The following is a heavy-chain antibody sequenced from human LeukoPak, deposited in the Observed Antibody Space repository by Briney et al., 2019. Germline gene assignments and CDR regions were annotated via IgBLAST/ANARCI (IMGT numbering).Heavy chain of an antibody. Sequence: GGSLRLSCAASGFTFSSYAMSWVRQAPGKGLEWVSAISGSGGSTYYADSVKGRFTISRDSSKNTLYLQMNSLRAEDTAVYYCAEIIAVAGTGWFDPWGQGTLVTVSS. CDR2: ISGSGGST. J-gene: IGHJ5*02. V-gene: IGHV3-23*01. CDR1: GFTFSSYA. CDR3: AEIIAVAGTGWFDP. D-gene: IGHD6-19*01.